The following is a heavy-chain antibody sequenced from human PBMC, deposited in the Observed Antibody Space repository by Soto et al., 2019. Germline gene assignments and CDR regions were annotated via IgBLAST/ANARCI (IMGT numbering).Heavy chain of an antibody. CDR2: TYYRSKWYN. Sequence: KQSQTLSLTCAISGDSVSSNSAAWNWIRQSPSRGLEWLGRTYYRSKWYNDYAVSVKSRITINPDTSKNQFSLQLNSVTPEDTAVYYCARDEGIFGVVIVPSYYYYYGMDVWGQGTTVTVSS. CDR1: GDSVSSNSAA. CDR3: ARDEGIFGVVIVPSYYYYYGMDV. D-gene: IGHD3-3*01. V-gene: IGHV6-1*01. J-gene: IGHJ6*02.